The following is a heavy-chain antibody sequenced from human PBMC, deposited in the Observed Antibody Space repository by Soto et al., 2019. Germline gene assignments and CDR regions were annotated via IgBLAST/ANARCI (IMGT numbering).Heavy chain of an antibody. CDR2: IYYSGST. V-gene: IGHV4-31*03. D-gene: IGHD6-13*01. J-gene: IGHJ4*02. CDR1: GGSISSRGFY. Sequence: QVQLQESGPGLVKPSQTLSLTCTVSGGSISSRGFYWTWIRQHPGKGLEWLGYIYYSGSTYYNPSLKSRVTISPDTSKNQFSLKLDSVTAADTAVYYCARAYSSWYWDYWGQGTLVTVSS. CDR3: ARAYSSWYWDY.